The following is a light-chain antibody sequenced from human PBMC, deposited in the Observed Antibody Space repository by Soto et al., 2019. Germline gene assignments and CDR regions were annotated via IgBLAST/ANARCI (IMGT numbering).Light chain of an antibody. CDR1: SSNIGAGYD. CDR3: QSYDSTMSAYV. V-gene: IGLV1-40*01. CDR2: GNS. J-gene: IGLJ1*01. Sequence: QSVLTQPPSVAGAPGQRVTISCTGSSSNIGAGYDVHWYQQLPGTAPKLLIYGNSNRPSGVPDRFSGSKSGTSASLAITGLQAEDEADYNCQSYDSTMSAYVFGTGTTDTDL.